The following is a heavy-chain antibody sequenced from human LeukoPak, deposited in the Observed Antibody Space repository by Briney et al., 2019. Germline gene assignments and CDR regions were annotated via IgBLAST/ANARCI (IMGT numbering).Heavy chain of an antibody. V-gene: IGHV4-31*03. CDR1: GGSISSGGYY. Sequence: SETLSLTCTVSGGSISSGGYYWSWICQHPGKGLEWIGYIYYSGSTYYNPSLKSRVTISVDTSKNQFSLKLSSVTAADTAVYYCARERSKYYDILTGYYNWFDPWGQGTTVTVSS. CDR2: IYYSGST. D-gene: IGHD3-9*01. CDR3: ARERSKYYDILTGYYNWFDP. J-gene: IGHJ5*01.